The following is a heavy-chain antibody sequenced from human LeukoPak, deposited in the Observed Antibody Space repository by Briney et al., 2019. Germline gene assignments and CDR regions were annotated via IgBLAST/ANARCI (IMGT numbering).Heavy chain of an antibody. D-gene: IGHD3-10*01. J-gene: IGHJ4*02. CDR3: ATLRYGSGSYYADY. V-gene: IGHV3-7*01. CDR1: GFTFSTYW. CDR2: IKQDGSEK. Sequence: GGSLRLSCAASGFTFSTYWMSWVRQAPGKGLEWVANIKQDGSEKYYVDSVKGRFTISRDNPKNSLYLQMNSLRTEDTAVYFCATLRYGSGSYYADYWGQGTLVTVSS.